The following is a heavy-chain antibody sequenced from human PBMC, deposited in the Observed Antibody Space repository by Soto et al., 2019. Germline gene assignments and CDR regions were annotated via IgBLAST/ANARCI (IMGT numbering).Heavy chain of an antibody. CDR3: ARAFPITGNTYYYYGMDV. V-gene: IGHV3-33*08. CDR1: GLIFSSYG. CDR2: IWYDGSNK. D-gene: IGHD1-20*01. J-gene: IGHJ6*02. Sequence: GGSLRLSCAASGLIFSSYGIHWVRQAPGKGLEWVAVIWYDGSNKYYADSVKGRFTISRDNSKNTLYLQMNSLRAEDTAVYYCARAFPITGNTYYYYGMDVWGQGTTVTVSS.